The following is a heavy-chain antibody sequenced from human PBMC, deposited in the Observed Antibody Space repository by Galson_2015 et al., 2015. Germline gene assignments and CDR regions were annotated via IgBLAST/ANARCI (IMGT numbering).Heavy chain of an antibody. CDR2: ISSSSSYI. J-gene: IGHJ4*02. V-gene: IGHV3-21*01. CDR3: AGGEVGATFFDY. Sequence: SLRLSCAASGFTFSSYSMNWVRQAPGKGLEWVSSISSSSSYIYYADSVKGRFTISRDNAKNSLYLQMNSLRAEDTAVYYCAGGEVGATFFDYWGQGTLVTVSS. CDR1: GFTFSSYS. D-gene: IGHD1-26*01.